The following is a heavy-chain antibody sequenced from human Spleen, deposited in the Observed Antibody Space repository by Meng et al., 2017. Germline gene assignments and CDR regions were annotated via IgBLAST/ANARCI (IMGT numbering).Heavy chain of an antibody. V-gene: IGHV4-39*07. CDR3: ARAEVTFDY. Sequence: GSLRLSCTVSGGSISSSSYYWGWIRQPPGKGLEWIGSIYYSGSTYYNPSLKSRVTISRDTSKNQFSLKLTSVTAADTAVYYCARAEVTFDYWGQGKLVTVSS. J-gene: IGHJ4*02. D-gene: IGHD2-21*02. CDR2: IYYSGST. CDR1: GGSISSSSYY.